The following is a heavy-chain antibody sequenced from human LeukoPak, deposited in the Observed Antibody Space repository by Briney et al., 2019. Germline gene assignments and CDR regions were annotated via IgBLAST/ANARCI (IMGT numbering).Heavy chain of an antibody. D-gene: IGHD4-17*01. V-gene: IGHV4-59*11. CDR2: ISYIGST. J-gene: IGHJ3*02. Sequence: SETLSLTCAVSDDSFSSHYWTWIRQPPGKGLEWIGYISYIGSTNYNPSLKSRVTISIDTSKNQFSLKLSSVTAADTAVYYCARDLVTVTKGLDIWGQGTMVSVSS. CDR1: DDSFSSHY. CDR3: ARDLVTVTKGLDI.